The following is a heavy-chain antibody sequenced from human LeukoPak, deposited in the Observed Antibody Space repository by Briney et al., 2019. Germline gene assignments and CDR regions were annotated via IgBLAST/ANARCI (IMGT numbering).Heavy chain of an antibody. CDR1: GFTFSSYA. D-gene: IGHD3-10*01. J-gene: IGHJ6*03. Sequence: GGSLRLSCAASGFTFSSYAMSWVRQAPGKGLEWVSAISGSGGSTYYADSVKGRFTISRDNSKNTLYLQMNCLRVEDTAVYYCAKRGEYYGSGSYYYYYYMDVWGKGTTVTVSS. CDR2: ISGSGGST. CDR3: AKRGEYYGSGSYYYYYYMDV. V-gene: IGHV3-23*01.